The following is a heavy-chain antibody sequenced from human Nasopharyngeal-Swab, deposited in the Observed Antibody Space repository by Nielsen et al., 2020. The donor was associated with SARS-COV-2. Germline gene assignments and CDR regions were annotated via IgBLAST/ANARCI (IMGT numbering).Heavy chain of an antibody. Sequence: GGSLRLSCAPSGSTFSSYWMSWVRQAPGKGLEWVANIKQDGSEKYYVDSVKGRFTISRDNAKNSLYLQMNSRRAEDTAVYYCAREVRGSYWPAFDIWGQGTMVTVSS. CDR2: IKQDGSEK. CDR1: GSTFSSYW. D-gene: IGHD1-26*01. J-gene: IGHJ3*02. CDR3: AREVRGSYWPAFDI. V-gene: IGHV3-7*01.